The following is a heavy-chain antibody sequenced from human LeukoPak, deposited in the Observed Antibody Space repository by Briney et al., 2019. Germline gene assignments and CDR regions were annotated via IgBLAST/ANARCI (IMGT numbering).Heavy chain of an antibody. CDR1: GGSISSGDYY. J-gene: IGHJ4*02. V-gene: IGHV4-30-4*01. Sequence: SQTLSLTCTVSGGSISSGDYYWSWIRQPPGKGLEWIGYIYYSGSTYYNPSLKSRVTISIDKSKNQFSLKLTSVTAADTAVYYCAGDKSSGYDYFDSWGQGTLVTVSS. D-gene: IGHD5-12*01. CDR2: IYYSGST. CDR3: AGDKSSGYDYFDS.